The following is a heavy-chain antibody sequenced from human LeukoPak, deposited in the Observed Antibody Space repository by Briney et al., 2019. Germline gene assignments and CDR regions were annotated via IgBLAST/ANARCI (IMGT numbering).Heavy chain of an antibody. J-gene: IGHJ4*02. CDR2: IYSGGST. Sequence: GGSLRLSCAASGFTVSSNYMSWVRQAPGKGLEWVSVIYSGGSTYYADSVKGRFTISRDDSKNTLYLQMNSLRAEDTAVYYCARLIVRGVIDYWGQGTLVTVSS. CDR1: GFTVSSNY. D-gene: IGHD3-10*01. V-gene: IGHV3-53*01. CDR3: ARLIVRGVIDY.